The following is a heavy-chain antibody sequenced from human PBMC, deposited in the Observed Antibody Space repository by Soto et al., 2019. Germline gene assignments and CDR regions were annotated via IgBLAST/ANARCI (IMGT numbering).Heavy chain of an antibody. D-gene: IGHD4-17*01. V-gene: IGHV3-30*18. Sequence: GGSLRLSCAASGFTFSSYGMHWVRQAPGKGLEWVAVISYDGSNKYYADSVKGRFTISRDNSKNTLYLQMNSLRAEDTAVYYCAKDPKRRDYRYYFDYWGQGTLVTVSS. J-gene: IGHJ4*02. CDR1: GFTFSSYG. CDR2: ISYDGSNK. CDR3: AKDPKRRDYRYYFDY.